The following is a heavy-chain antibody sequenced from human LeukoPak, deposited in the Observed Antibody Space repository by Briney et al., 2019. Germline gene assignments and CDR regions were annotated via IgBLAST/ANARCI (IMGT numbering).Heavy chain of an antibody. CDR1: GFTFNKYA. D-gene: IGHD3-10*01. Sequence: GGSLRLSCAASGFTFNKYAMTWVRQAPGKGLEWVSGISGSASSTYYGDSVKGRFTVSRDNSKNTLYLQMNNLRLEDTAVYYCVSPPGWFGELWGDRIDYWGQGTLVTVSS. CDR2: ISGSASST. J-gene: IGHJ4*02. V-gene: IGHV3-23*01. CDR3: VSPPGWFGELWGDRIDY.